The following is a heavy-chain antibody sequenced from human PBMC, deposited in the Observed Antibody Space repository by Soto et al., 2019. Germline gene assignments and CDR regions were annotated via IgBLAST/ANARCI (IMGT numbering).Heavy chain of an antibody. D-gene: IGHD6-19*01. V-gene: IGHV4-34*01. J-gene: IGHJ6*02. Sequence: QVQLQQWGAGLLKPSETLSLTCAVYGGSFSGYYWSWIRQPPGKGLEWIGEINHSGSTNYNPSLKSRVTISVDTSKNQSSLKLSSVTAADTAVYYCARDSIAVAGTRMDVWGQGTTVTVSS. CDR3: ARDSIAVAGTRMDV. CDR2: INHSGST. CDR1: GGSFSGYY.